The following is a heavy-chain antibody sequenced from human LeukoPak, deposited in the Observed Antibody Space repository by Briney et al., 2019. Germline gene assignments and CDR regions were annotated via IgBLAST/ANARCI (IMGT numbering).Heavy chain of an antibody. D-gene: IGHD1-26*01. CDR3: ARGRTMGGIVGAIDAFDI. CDR2: INPNSGGT. CDR1: GYTFTGYY. V-gene: IGHV1-2*02. Sequence: ASVKVSCKASGYTFTGYYMHWVRQAPGQGLEWMGWINPNSGGTNYAQKFQGRVTMTKDTSISTAYMELSRLRSDDTAVYYCARGRTMGGIVGAIDAFDIWGQGTMVTVSS. J-gene: IGHJ3*02.